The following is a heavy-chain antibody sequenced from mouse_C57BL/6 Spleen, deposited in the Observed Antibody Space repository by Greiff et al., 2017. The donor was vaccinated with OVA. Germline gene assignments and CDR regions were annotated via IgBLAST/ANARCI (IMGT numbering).Heavy chain of an antibody. CDR1: GFTFSSYA. CDR3: TRDLLLLRRYAMDY. CDR2: ISSGGDYI. J-gene: IGHJ4*01. D-gene: IGHD2-4*01. Sequence: EVHLVESGEGLVKPGGSLKLSCAASGFTFSSYAMSWVRQTPEKRLEWVAYISSGGDYIYYADTVKGRFTISRDNARNTLYLQMSSLKSEDTAMYYCTRDLLLLRRYAMDYWGQGTSVTVSS. V-gene: IGHV5-9-1*02.